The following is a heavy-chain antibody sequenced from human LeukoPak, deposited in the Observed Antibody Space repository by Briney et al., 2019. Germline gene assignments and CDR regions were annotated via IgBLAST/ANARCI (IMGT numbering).Heavy chain of an antibody. V-gene: IGHV4-34*01. CDR2: INHSGST. CDR3: ARGRYYGGNFSRGAALRNYYHYYMDV. D-gene: IGHD4-23*01. Sequence: PSETLSLTCAVYGGSFSGYYWSWIRQPPGKGLEWIGEINHSGSTKYNPSLKSRVTVSVDTSKNQFSLQLKSVTAADSAVYYCARGRYYGGNFSRGAALRNYYHYYMDVWGKGTSVTVSS. CDR1: GGSFSGYY. J-gene: IGHJ6*03.